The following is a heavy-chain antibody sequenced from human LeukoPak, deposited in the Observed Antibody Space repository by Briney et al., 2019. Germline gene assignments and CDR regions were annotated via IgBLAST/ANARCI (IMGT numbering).Heavy chain of an antibody. CDR3: ARDLPSGYDSLGAY. CDR2: INTDGSST. CDR1: GFTFSSYW. V-gene: IGHV3-74*01. Sequence: QPGGSLRLPCAASGFTFSSYWMHWVRQAPGKGLLWVSRINTDGSSTNFADSVRGRFTISRDNAKNSLYLQMNSLRDEDTAVYYCARDLPSGYDSLGAYWGQGTLVTVSS. D-gene: IGHD5-12*01. J-gene: IGHJ4*02.